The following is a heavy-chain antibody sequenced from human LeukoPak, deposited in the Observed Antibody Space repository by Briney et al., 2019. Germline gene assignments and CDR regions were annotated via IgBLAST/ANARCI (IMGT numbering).Heavy chain of an antibody. J-gene: IGHJ5*02. D-gene: IGHD5-24*01. CDR1: GYTFTGYY. V-gene: IGHV1-2*02. CDR3: ARDGGDGYKANWFDT. CDR2: INPNSGGT. Sequence: GASVKVSCKASGYTFTGYYMHWVRQAPGQGLEWMGWINPNSGGTNYAQKFQGRVTMTRDMSASTVSMELSSLRSEDTAVYYCARDGGDGYKANWFDTWGQGTLVTVSS.